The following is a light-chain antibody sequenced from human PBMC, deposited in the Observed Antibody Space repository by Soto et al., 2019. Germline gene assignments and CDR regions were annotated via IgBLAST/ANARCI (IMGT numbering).Light chain of an antibody. CDR3: QQYNSYSPYT. J-gene: IGKJ2*01. CDR2: DAS. V-gene: IGKV1-5*01. CDR1: QSISNW. Sequence: DIQMPQSPSTLSASIGDRVTITCRASQSISNWLAWYQQKPGKAPKLLIYDASSLESGVPSRFSGSGSGTEFTLTISSLQPDDFATYYCQQYNSYSPYTFGQGTKLEIK.